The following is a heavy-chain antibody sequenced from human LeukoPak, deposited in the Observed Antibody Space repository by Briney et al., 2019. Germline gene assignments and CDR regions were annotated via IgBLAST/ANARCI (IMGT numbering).Heavy chain of an antibody. Sequence: PGGSLRLSCAASGFSFSSYAMSWVRQTPGKGLEWVSSISGSGATTYYADSVKGRFTISRDNSRNTLYLQMNSPRAEDTAVYYCAKDYLGSSGFSYYFDYWGQGTLVTVSS. CDR3: AKDYLGSSGFSYYFDY. J-gene: IGHJ4*02. CDR1: GFSFSSYA. V-gene: IGHV3-23*01. CDR2: ISGSGATT. D-gene: IGHD3-22*01.